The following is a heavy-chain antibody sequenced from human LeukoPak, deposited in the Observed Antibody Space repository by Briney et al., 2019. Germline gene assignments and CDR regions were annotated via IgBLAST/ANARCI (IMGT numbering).Heavy chain of an antibody. CDR3: ARTSGSYPINDVDY. J-gene: IGHJ4*02. CDR2: ISNSGSLK. CDR1: GFTFSDHY. V-gene: IGHV3-11*04. Sequence: GGSLRLSCAASGFTFSDHYMSWFRQAPGKGLEWVSYISNSGSLKYYADSVKGRFTISRDNAKNSLYLQMNSLRAADTAVYYCARTSGSYPINDVDYWGQGTLVTVSS. D-gene: IGHD1-26*01.